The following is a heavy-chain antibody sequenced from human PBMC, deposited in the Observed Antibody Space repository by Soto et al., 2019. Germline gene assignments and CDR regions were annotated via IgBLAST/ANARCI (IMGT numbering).Heavy chain of an antibody. Sequence: QVQLQQWGAGLLKPSETLPLTCAVYGGSFSGYYWSWIRQPPGKGLEWIGEINHSGSTNYNPSLKSRVTISVDTSKNQFSLKLSSVTAADTAVYYCARSLSSSWWGWFDPWGQGTLVTVSS. CDR3: ARSLSSSWWGWFDP. J-gene: IGHJ5*02. CDR2: INHSGST. CDR1: GGSFSGYY. D-gene: IGHD6-13*01. V-gene: IGHV4-34*01.